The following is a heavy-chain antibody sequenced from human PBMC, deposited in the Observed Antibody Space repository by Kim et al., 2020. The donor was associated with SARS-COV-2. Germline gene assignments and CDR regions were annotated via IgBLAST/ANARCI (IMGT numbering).Heavy chain of an antibody. Sequence: AESVKGRFTISRDNAKNSLYLQVTSLRAEDTAISYCARSRHYGGNSALGYWGPGALVTVSS. CDR3: ARSRHYGGNSALGY. J-gene: IGHJ4*02. D-gene: IGHD4-17*01. V-gene: IGHV3-21*01.